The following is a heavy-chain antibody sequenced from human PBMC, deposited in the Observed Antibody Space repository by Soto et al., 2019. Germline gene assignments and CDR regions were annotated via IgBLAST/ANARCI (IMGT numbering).Heavy chain of an antibody. Sequence: QVQLVQSGAEVKKPGASVKVSCKASGYTFTSYGISWVRQAPGQGLEWMGWISAYNGNTNYAQKLQGRVTMTTDTSTSTADMELRSLRSDDTAVYYCARVIAVAGTAGAFDIWGQGTMVTVSS. CDR2: ISAYNGNT. J-gene: IGHJ3*02. V-gene: IGHV1-18*01. D-gene: IGHD6-19*01. CDR1: GYTFTSYG. CDR3: ARVIAVAGTAGAFDI.